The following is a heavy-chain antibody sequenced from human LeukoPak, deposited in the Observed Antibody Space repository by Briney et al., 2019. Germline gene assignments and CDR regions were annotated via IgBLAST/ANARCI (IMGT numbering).Heavy chain of an antibody. D-gene: IGHD2-21*02. V-gene: IGHV3-49*04. J-gene: IGHJ6*03. CDR2: IKSNLHGGET. Sequence: GESLKISCRGSGFDFVEHSFSWVRQAPGQGLEWVGLIKSNLHGGETFYAASVAGRFTISRDDSTSSASLLMDRVEIEDTGVYYCGRGLVVVVTNYMDVWGRGTTVTVSS. CDR1: GFDFVEHS. CDR3: GRGLVVVVTNYMDV.